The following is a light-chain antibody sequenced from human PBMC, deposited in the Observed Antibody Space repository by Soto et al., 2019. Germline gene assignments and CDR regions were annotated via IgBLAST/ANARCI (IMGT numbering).Light chain of an antibody. J-gene: IGKJ3*01. CDR1: QGISSF. V-gene: IGKV1-9*01. CDR3: QQLNSFPIP. CDR2: GES. Sequence: IPLTQSPSSLSASVGDRVTITCRASQGISSFLGLYQQKPGKAPKLLIYGESTLQSGVPSRFSGSGSGTDFTLTIGSLQPEDFATYYCQQLNSFPIPFGPGTKVDIK.